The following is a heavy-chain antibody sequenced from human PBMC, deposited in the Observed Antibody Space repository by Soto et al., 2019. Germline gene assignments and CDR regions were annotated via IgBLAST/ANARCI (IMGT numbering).Heavy chain of an antibody. CDR1: GGSISSYY. D-gene: IGHD3-22*01. CDR3: ARAQVRDYYDSSGYSNWFDP. V-gene: IGHV4-59*12. Sequence: SETLSLTCTVSGGSISSYYWTWIRQSPGKGLEWIGYIYYSDSINYNPSLKSRAIISDDTSKNQIYLRLSSVTAADTAVYYCARAQVRDYYDSSGYSNWFDPWCQATLVTVS. CDR2: IYYSDSI. J-gene: IGHJ5*02.